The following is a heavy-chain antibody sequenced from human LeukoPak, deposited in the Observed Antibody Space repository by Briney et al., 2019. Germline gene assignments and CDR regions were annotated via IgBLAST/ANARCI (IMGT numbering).Heavy chain of an antibody. D-gene: IGHD1-26*01. CDR3: AKGIGGSYNWDYFDY. Sequence: PGGSLRLSCAASGFTFSSYGMHWVRQAPGKGLEWVAVISYDGSNKYYADSVKGRFTISRDNSKNTLYLQMNSLRAEDTAVYYCAKGIGGSYNWDYFDYWGQGTLVTVSS. V-gene: IGHV3-30*18. CDR2: ISYDGSNK. CDR1: GFTFSSYG. J-gene: IGHJ4*02.